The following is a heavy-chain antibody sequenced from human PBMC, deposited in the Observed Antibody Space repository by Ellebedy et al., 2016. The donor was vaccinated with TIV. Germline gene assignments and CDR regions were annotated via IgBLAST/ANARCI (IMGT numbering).Heavy chain of an antibody. J-gene: IGHJ4*02. CDR1: GFSLSTSGMC. D-gene: IGHD4-11*01. CDR3: ARIRYSNYAYYFDY. Sequence: SGPTLVXPTQTLTLTCTFSGFSLSTSGMCVSWIRQPPGKALEWLALIDWDDDKYYSTSLKTRLTISKDTSKNQVVLTMTNMDPVDTATYYCARIRYSNYAYYFDYWGQGTLVTVSS. CDR2: IDWDDDK. V-gene: IGHV2-70*01.